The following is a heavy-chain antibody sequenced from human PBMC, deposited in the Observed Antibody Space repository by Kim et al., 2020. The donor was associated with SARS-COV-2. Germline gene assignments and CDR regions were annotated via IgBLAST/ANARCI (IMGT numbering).Heavy chain of an antibody. J-gene: IGHJ6*02. D-gene: IGHD2-2*01. Sequence: GGSLRLSCAASGFTFSSYAMSWVRQAPGKGLEWVSAISGSGGSTYYADSVKGRFTISRDNSKNTLYLQMNSLRAEDTAVYYCATTSRSRYQLQPPDYYYGMDVWGREPTVPVSS. V-gene: IGHV3-23*01. CDR2: ISGSGGST. CDR1: GFTFSSYA. CDR3: ATTSRSRYQLQPPDYYYGMDV.